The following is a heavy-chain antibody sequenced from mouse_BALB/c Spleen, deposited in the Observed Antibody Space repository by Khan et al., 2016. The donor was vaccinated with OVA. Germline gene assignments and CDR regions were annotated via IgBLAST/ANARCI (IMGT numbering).Heavy chain of an antibody. CDR2: INPSNGYT. V-gene: IGHV1-4*01. CDR3: AREGAYYRSDGWFSY. CDR1: GYTFTTYT. J-gene: IGHJ3*01. Sequence: QVQLQQSGAELARPGASVKMSCKASGYTFTTYTMHWVKQRPGQGLEWIGYINPSNGYTNYNQKFKDKSTLTADKSSSTAYMQLSSRTSDYSAVYYCAREGAYYRSDGWFSYWGQGTLVTVSA. D-gene: IGHD2-14*01.